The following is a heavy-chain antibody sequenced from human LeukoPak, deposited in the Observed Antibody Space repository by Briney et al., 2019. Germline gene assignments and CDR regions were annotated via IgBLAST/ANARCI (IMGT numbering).Heavy chain of an antibody. CDR1: GFTFSSYA. CDR3: VKERSGGFFDY. D-gene: IGHD1-26*01. J-gene: IGHJ4*02. CDR2: ISSSGGST. V-gene: IGHV3-64D*09. Sequence: GGSLRLSCAASGFTFSSYAMHWVRQAPGKGLEYVSAISSSGGSTYYADLVKGRFTISRDNSKNTLFLQMSSLRPEDTAVYFCVKERSGGFFDYWGQGTLVTVSS.